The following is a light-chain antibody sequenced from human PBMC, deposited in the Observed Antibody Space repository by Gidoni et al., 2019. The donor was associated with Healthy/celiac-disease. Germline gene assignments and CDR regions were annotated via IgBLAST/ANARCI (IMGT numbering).Light chain of an antibody. CDR2: DAS. Sequence: DIQMTQSPSSLSASVGDRVTITCQASQDISNYLNWYQQKPGKAPKLLIYDASNLETGVQSRFSGSGSGTDFTFTIISLQPEDIATYYCQQYDNLLTFGGGTKVEIK. J-gene: IGKJ4*01. CDR3: QQYDNLLT. CDR1: QDISNY. V-gene: IGKV1-33*01.